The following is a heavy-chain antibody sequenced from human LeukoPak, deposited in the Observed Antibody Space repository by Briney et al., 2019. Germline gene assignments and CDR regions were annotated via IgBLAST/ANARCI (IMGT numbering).Heavy chain of an antibody. CDR2: NNPNSGGT. D-gene: IGHD6-19*01. Sequence: VASVKVSCKASGYTFTGYYMHWVRQAPGQGLEWMGWNNPNSGGTNYAQKFQGRVTMTRDTSISTAYMELSRLRSDDTAVYYCARDRYSSGWYSDYWGQGTLVTVSS. CDR3: ARDRYSSGWYSDY. J-gene: IGHJ4*02. CDR1: GYTFTGYY. V-gene: IGHV1-2*02.